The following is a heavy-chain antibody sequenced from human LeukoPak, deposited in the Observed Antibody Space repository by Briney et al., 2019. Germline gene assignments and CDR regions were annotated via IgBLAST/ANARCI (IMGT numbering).Heavy chain of an antibody. CDR1: GYSFTSYW. V-gene: IGHV5-51*01. CDR2: IYPGDSDT. J-gene: IGHJ2*01. D-gene: IGHD2-15*01. Sequence: LGESLKISCKGSGYSFTSYWIGWVRQMPGKGLEWMGIIYPGDSDTRYSPSFQGQVTISADKSISTAYLQWSSLKASDPAMYYCARLDCSGGSCYQGENYYWYFDLWGRGTLVTVSS. CDR3: ARLDCSGGSCYQGENYYWYFDL.